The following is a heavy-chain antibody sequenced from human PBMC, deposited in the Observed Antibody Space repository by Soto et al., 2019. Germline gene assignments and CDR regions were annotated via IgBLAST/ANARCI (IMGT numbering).Heavy chain of an antibody. CDR1: GFTFRDYA. V-gene: IGHV3-49*03. CDR3: SRGATYYYDSTDNNFDY. Sequence: PGGSLRLSCTAPGFTFRDYAMSWFRQAPGKGLEWLGFIRSNAYGGTKEYAASVKGRFTISRDDSERIAYLHMSSLKTEDTAVYYCSRGATYYYDSTDNNFDYWGQGTLVTVSS. D-gene: IGHD3-22*01. CDR2: IRSNAYGGTK. J-gene: IGHJ4*02.